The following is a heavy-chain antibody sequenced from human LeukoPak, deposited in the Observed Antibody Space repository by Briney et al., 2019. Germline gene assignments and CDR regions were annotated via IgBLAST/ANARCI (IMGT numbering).Heavy chain of an antibody. Sequence: GGSLRLSCAASGFTFSSYWMSWVRQAPGKGLEWVSGISWNSGSIGYADSVKGRFTISRDNAKNSLFLQMNSLRAEDTALYYCAKDFALGVRGVGDYWGQGTLVTVFS. D-gene: IGHD3-10*01. J-gene: IGHJ4*02. CDR3: AKDFALGVRGVGDY. V-gene: IGHV3-9*01. CDR2: ISWNSGSI. CDR1: GFTFSSYW.